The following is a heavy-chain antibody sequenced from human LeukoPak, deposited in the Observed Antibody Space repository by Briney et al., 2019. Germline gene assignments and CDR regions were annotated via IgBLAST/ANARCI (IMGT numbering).Heavy chain of an antibody. V-gene: IGHV3-15*01. D-gene: IGHD2-2*01. CDR2: IKSKTDGGTT. Sequence: GSLRLSCAASGFTFSNAWMSWVRQAPGKGLEWVGRIKSKTDGGTTDYAAPAKRRFTISRDDSKNTLYLQMTSLKTEDTAVYYCTTGYCSSTSCYDRYFDYWGQGTLVTVSS. CDR3: TTGYCSSTSCYDRYFDY. J-gene: IGHJ4*02. CDR1: GFTFSNAW.